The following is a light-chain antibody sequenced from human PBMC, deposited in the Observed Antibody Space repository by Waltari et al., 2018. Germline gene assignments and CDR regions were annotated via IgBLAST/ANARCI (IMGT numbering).Light chain of an antibody. CDR1: RSVLYTATNNNY. CDR3: HQHYTTPWT. J-gene: IGKJ1*01. CDR2: WAS. V-gene: IGKV4-1*01. Sequence: DIAMTQFPDSPAVFPGGRATNNCKSSRSVLYTATNNNYLTWYQQKPGQPPQLLISWASTRESGVPDRFIGSGSGTDFTLTISSLQAEDVAVYYCHQHYTTPWTFGQGTQVEL.